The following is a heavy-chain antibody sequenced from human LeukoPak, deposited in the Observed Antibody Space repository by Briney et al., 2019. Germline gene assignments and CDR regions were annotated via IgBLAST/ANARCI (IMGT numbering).Heavy chain of an antibody. V-gene: IGHV4-30-2*01. CDR3: ARGSDIVVVPAVFDY. CDR1: GGSISSGGYS. CDR2: IYHSGST. Sequence: SQTLSLTCAVSGGSISSGGYSWSWIRQPPGKGLEWIGYIYHSGSTYYNPSLKSRVTISVDRSKNQFSLKLSSVTAADTAVYYCARGSDIVVVPAVFDYWGQGTLVTVSS. D-gene: IGHD2-2*01. J-gene: IGHJ4*02.